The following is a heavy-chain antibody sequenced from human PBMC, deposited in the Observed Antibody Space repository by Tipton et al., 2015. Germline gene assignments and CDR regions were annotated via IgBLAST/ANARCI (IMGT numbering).Heavy chain of an antibody. V-gene: IGHV4-39*01. CDR1: GGSISSSSYY. J-gene: IGHJ4*02. CDR3: ARRFSHSSSWTFDY. Sequence: LRLSCTVSGGSISSSSYYWGWIRQPPGKGLGWIGCVHYSGSTYYNPSLKSRVTISVDTSKNQFSLKLSSVTAADTAVYYCARRFSHSSSWTFDYWGQGTLVTVSS. D-gene: IGHD6-13*01. CDR2: VHYSGST.